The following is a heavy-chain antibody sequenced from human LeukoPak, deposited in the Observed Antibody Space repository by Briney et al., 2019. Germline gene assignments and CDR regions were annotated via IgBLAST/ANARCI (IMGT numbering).Heavy chain of an antibody. D-gene: IGHD3-16*01. CDR2: IKQDGSEK. J-gene: IGHJ3*02. Sequence: GGSLRLSCAASGFTFRNYWMSWVRQAPGKGLEWVANIKQDGSEKYYVDSVKGRFTISRDNAKNSLYLQLNNLRAEDTAVYYCAREDYDIWGQGTMVTVSS. CDR3: AREDYDI. V-gene: IGHV3-7*01. CDR1: GFTFRNYW.